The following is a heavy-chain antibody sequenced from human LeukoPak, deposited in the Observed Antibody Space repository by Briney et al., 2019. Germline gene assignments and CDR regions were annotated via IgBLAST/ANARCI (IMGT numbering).Heavy chain of an antibody. J-gene: IGHJ5*02. CDR3: ASGAMLVS. CDR1: GFTFTNAW. Sequence: GGSLRLSCVASGFTFTNAWMSWVRQAPGKGLEWVGRIKRKSDGGTTDYAAPVKGRFTISRDDSKNTLYLQMNSLKTEDTAVYYCASGAMLVSWGQGTLVTVSS. V-gene: IGHV3-15*01. D-gene: IGHD3-22*01. CDR2: IKRKSDGGTT.